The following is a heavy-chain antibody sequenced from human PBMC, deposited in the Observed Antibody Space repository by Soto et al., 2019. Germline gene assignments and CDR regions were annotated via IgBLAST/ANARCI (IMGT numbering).Heavy chain of an antibody. CDR3: ARLFNYYDSSGYAEYYFDH. Sequence: QVQLQESGPGLVKPSQTLSLTCTVSGGSINSGGYCWSWIRQHPGKGLEWIGYIYYSGSANYNPSLKGRVTMSADTSTNQFSLKLSSVTAADTAVYYCARLFNYYDSSGYAEYYFDHWGQGTLVTVSS. J-gene: IGHJ4*02. V-gene: IGHV4-31*03. CDR1: GGSINSGGYC. CDR2: IYYSGSA. D-gene: IGHD3-22*01.